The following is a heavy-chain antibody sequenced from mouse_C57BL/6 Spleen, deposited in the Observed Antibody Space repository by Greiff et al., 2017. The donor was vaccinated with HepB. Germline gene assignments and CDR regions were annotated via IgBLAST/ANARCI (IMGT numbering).Heavy chain of an antibody. D-gene: IGHD2-4*01. Sequence: QVQLQQSGAELVKPGASVKISCKASGYAFSSYWMNWVKQRPGKGLEWIGQIYPGDGDTNYNGKFKGKATLTADKSSSTAYMQLSSLTSEDSAVYFCARRGIYCDYPAWFAYWGQGTLVTVSA. CDR2: IYPGDGDT. CDR1: GYAFSSYW. CDR3: ARRGIYCDYPAWFAY. J-gene: IGHJ3*01. V-gene: IGHV1-80*01.